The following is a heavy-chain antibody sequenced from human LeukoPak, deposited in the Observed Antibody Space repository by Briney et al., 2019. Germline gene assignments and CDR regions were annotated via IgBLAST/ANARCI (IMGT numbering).Heavy chain of an antibody. J-gene: IGHJ5*02. CDR1: GGTFSSYA. Sequence: VASVKVSCKASGGTFSSYAISWVRQAPGQGLEWMGGIIPIFGTANYAQKFQGRVTITTDESTSTAYMELSSLRSEDTAVYYCARALLRGSRYCSSTSCYHNWFDPWGQGTLVTVSS. V-gene: IGHV1-69*05. CDR3: ARALLRGSRYCSSTSCYHNWFDP. CDR2: IIPIFGTA. D-gene: IGHD2-2*01.